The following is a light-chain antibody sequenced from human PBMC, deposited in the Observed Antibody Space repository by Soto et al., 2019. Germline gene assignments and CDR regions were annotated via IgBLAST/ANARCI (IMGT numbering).Light chain of an antibody. CDR1: QSVSSYS. CDR3: QQYGSSPLT. CDR2: GAS. J-gene: IGKJ2*01. Sequence: EIVLTQSPGTLSLSPGERATLSCRASQSVSSYSVAWYQQKPGQAPRLLIYGASSRATGIPDRSSGSGSGTDFTLTISRLEPEDFAVYYCQQYGSSPLTFGQGTKLEIK. V-gene: IGKV3-20*01.